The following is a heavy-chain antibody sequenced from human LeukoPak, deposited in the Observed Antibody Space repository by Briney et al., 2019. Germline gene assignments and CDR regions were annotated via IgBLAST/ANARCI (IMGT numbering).Heavy chain of an antibody. J-gene: IGHJ4*02. D-gene: IGHD3-22*01. V-gene: IGHV3-48*03. Sequence: GGSLRLPCVASGFTFSSYEMNWVRQAPGKGLEWVSYISSSGSTIYYADSVKGRFTISRDNAKNSLYLQMSSLRAEDTAVYYCASSYSDSRGYYQDYWGQGTLVTVSS. CDR2: ISSSGSTI. CDR3: ASSYSDSRGYYQDY. CDR1: GFTFSSYE.